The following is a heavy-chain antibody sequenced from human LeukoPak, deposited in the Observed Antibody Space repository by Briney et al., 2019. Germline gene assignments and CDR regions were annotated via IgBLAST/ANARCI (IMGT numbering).Heavy chain of an antibody. J-gene: IGHJ4*02. CDR3: ARTNDSSGYSLDY. V-gene: IGHV3-53*01. CDR1: GFTVSNNY. D-gene: IGHD3-22*01. Sequence: GGSLRLSCAASGFTVSNNYMSWVRQAPGKGLEWVSVIYSGGSTYYADSVKGRFTISRDNSKNTLYLQMNSLRAEDTAVYYCARTNDSSGYSLDYWGQGTLVTVSS. CDR2: IYSGGST.